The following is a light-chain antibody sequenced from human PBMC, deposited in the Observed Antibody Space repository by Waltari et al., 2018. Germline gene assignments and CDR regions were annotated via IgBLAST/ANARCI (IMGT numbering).Light chain of an antibody. CDR2: RAT. V-gene: IGLV1-47*01. Sequence: QSVLTQPPSASGTPGQRVTIPCSGRSSNVGFNSVYWYQQIPGTAPKLLIYRATRRPSGVPARFSGSKSGASGSLAVSCLRSEDEADYYCAVWDDSLGTFVFGTGTQVTVL. J-gene: IGLJ1*01. CDR1: SSNVGFNS. CDR3: AVWDDSLGTFV.